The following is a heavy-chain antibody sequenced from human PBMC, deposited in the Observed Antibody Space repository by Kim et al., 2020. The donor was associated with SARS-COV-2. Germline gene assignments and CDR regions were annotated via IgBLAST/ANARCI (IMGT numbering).Heavy chain of an antibody. V-gene: IGHV4-59*08. D-gene: IGHD3-10*01. CDR3: ARHSGSGSYSILEWANYYYYGMDV. J-gene: IGHJ6*02. Sequence: SETLSLTCTVSGGSISSYYWSWIRQPPGKGLEWIGYIYYSGSTNYNPSLKSRVTISVDTSKNQFSLKLSSVTAADTAVYYCARHSGSGSYSILEWANYYYYGMDVWGQGTTVTVSS. CDR2: IYYSGST. CDR1: GGSISSYY.